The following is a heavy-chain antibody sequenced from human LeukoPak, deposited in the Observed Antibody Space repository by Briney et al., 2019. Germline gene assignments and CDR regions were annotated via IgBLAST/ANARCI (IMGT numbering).Heavy chain of an antibody. V-gene: IGHV3-11*04. D-gene: IGHD3-3*01. CDR1: GFTFSGYY. Sequence: GGSLRLSCAASGFTFSGYYMSWIRQAPGKGLEWVSYMSSSGNIIYYADSVKGRFTISRDNAKNSLYLQMNSLRAEDTAIYYCARCGRVTIFGVAGRPGFAPWGQGSLLTVSS. CDR2: MSSSGNII. CDR3: ARCGRVTIFGVAGRPGFAP. J-gene: IGHJ5*02.